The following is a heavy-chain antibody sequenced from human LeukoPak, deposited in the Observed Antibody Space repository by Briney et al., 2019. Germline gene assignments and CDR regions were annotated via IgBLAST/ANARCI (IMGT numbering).Heavy chain of an antibody. V-gene: IGHV3-7*01. J-gene: IGHJ6*03. Sequence: GGSLRLSCEASGFTSSNWMTWVRQAPGKGLEWVATIGPDGSEKYYMDSVKGRFTISRDNAENSLFLQMNSLRAEDTAVYYCARAYFWQQRVRGGLWYYWYYMDVWGKGTTVTVSS. D-gene: IGHD6-13*01. CDR1: GFTSSNW. CDR2: IGPDGSEK. CDR3: ARAYFWQQRVRGGLWYYWYYMDV.